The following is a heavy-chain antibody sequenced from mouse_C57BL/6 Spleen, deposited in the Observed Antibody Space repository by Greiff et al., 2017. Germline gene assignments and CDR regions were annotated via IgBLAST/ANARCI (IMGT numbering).Heavy chain of an antibody. CDR1: GYSITSGYY. CDR2: ISYDGSN. CDR3: AKEDYDVDAMDY. J-gene: IGHJ4*01. V-gene: IGHV3-6*01. Sequence: EVQLQQSGPGLVKPSQSLSLTCSVTGYSITSGYYWNWIRQFPGNKLEWMGYISYDGSNNYNPSLKNRISITRDTSKNQFFLKLNSVTTEDTATYYCAKEDYDVDAMDYWGQGTSVTVSS. D-gene: IGHD2-4*01.